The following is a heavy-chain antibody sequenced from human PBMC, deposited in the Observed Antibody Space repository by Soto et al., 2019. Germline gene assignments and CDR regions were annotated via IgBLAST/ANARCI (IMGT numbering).Heavy chain of an antibody. CDR3: VKRSLLMATT. CDR1: GRTFNINADF. J-gene: IGHJ4*02. CDR2: IDNGGNT. D-gene: IGHD1-1*01. V-gene: IGHV4-39*01. Sequence: SETLSLTCTCSGRTFNINADFCYLALIRQPPGKGLEWIGSIDNGGNTHYNAPLKSRVIISADTSKNQFSLSLNSVTAADTAVHYCVKRSLLMATTWGQGIQVTVSS.